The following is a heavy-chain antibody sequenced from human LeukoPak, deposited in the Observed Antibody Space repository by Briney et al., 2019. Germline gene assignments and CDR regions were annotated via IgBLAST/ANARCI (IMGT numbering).Heavy chain of an antibody. CDR3: ARDPRGYYDSSGYYYKMFDP. V-gene: IGHV1-69*13. CDR1: GGTFSSYA. CDR2: IIPIFGTA. D-gene: IGHD3-22*01. Sequence: SVKVSCKASGGTFSSYAISWVRQAPGQGLEWMGGIIPIFGTANYAQKFQGRVTITADESTSTAYMELSSLRSEDTAVYYCARDPRGYYDSSGYYYKMFDPWGQGTLVTVSS. J-gene: IGHJ5*02.